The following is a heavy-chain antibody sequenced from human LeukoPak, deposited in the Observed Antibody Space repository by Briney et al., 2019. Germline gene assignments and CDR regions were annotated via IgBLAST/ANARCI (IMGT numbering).Heavy chain of an antibody. Sequence: PGRSLRLSCAASGFTFSSYGMHWVRQAPGKGLEWVAVISYDGSNKYYADSVKGRFTISRDNSKNTLYLQMNSLRAEDTAVYYCAKDREYYDILTGYKSFDYWGQGTLVTVSS. CDR1: GFTFSSYG. V-gene: IGHV3-30*18. CDR2: ISYDGSNK. D-gene: IGHD3-9*01. J-gene: IGHJ4*02. CDR3: AKDREYYDILTGYKSFDY.